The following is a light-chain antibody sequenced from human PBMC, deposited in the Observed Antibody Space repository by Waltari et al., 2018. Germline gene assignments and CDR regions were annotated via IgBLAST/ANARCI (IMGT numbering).Light chain of an antibody. CDR2: HAS. V-gene: IGKV3D-15*01. Sequence: EVVMTQSPATLSVSPGERATLSCRASQSIATDLACYQHKPGQAPRLLIHHASTRATAIPTRFRGSGSGTDFTLTISGLQSEDSAVYYCQQYNRWPPLTFGGGTKVEI. J-gene: IGKJ4*01. CDR3: QQYNRWPPLT. CDR1: QSIATD.